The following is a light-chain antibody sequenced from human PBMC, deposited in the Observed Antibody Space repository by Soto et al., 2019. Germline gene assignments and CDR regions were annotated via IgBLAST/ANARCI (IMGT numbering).Light chain of an antibody. CDR1: ISDVGGYNY. CDR2: EVS. Sequence: QSALTQPASVSGSPGQLITISCTGTISDVGGYNYVSWYQQHPGKAPKLIIYEVSHRPSGVSDRFSGSKSGNMASLTISGLQAEDEADYYCSSYTSRSGLGVVFGGGTKVTVL. V-gene: IGLV2-14*01. CDR3: SSYTSRSGLGVV. J-gene: IGLJ2*01.